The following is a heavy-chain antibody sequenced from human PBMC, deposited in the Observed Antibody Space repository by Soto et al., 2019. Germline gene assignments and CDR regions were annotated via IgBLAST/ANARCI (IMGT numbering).Heavy chain of an antibody. J-gene: IGHJ1*01. CDR2: IYYSGRT. CDR1: GVAISSRGYY. Sequence: TLSLTCTVSGVAISSRGYYWSWIRQNPGKGLEWIGNIYYSGRTYYNPSLKSRVILSVDTSKNHFSLTLRSVTAADSAMYYCAFVVGVPPEFYIDLGG. D-gene: IGHD2-15*01. CDR3: AFVVGVPPEFYIDL. V-gene: IGHV4-31*03.